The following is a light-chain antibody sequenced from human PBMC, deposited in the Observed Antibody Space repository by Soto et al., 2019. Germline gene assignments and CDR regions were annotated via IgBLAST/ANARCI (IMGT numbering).Light chain of an antibody. CDR3: QQRSNWPRT. V-gene: IGKV3-11*01. CDR2: DAS. Sequence: EILLTQSPATLSLSPGERATLSCRASQSVSSYLAWYQQKPGQAPRLLIYDASNRATGIPARFSGSGSGTDCTLTISSLESEDFAVYYCQQRSNWPRTFGQGTKLEIK. CDR1: QSVSSY. J-gene: IGKJ2*01.